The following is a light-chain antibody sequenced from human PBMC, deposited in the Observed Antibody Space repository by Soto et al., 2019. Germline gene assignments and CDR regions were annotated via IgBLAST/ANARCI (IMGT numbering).Light chain of an antibody. CDR2: STS. J-gene: IGLJ3*02. Sequence: QAVVTQEPSLTVSPGGTVTLTCASSTGAVTSGYYPNWFQQKPGQAPRALIYSTSNTHSWTPARFSGSLLGGKAALILSGVQPEDEAEYYCLLYYGGAQPGVFGGGTKLTVL. V-gene: IGLV7-43*01. CDR3: LLYYGGAQPGV. CDR1: TGAVTSGYY.